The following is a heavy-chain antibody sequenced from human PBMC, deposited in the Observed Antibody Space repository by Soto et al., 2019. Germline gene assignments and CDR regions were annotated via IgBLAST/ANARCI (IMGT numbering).Heavy chain of an antibody. CDR2: ISCCGGSA. CDR3: AKADGQQWLIPHLDN. D-gene: IGHD6-19*01. V-gene: IGHV3-23*01. CDR1: EFNFKKFA. J-gene: IGHJ4*02. Sequence: ELQLLESGGGVVQPGGSMRLSCVASEFNFKKFAMAWVRQAAGEGLEWVSGISCCGGSASYADSVKGRFSIARDDSKNTVSLQLNSLRVEDTAQYYCAKADGQQWLIPHLDNWGQGTLVTVS.